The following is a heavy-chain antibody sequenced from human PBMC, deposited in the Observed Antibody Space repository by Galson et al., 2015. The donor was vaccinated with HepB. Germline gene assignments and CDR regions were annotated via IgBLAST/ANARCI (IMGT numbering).Heavy chain of an antibody. D-gene: IGHD3-22*01. Sequence: SLRLSCAASGFTFSSYAMHWVRQAPGKGLEWVAVISYDGSNKYYADSVKGRFTISRDNSKNTLYLQMNSLRAEDTAVYYCARDEGPHYYDSSSRDYWGQGTLVTVSS. V-gene: IGHV3-30-3*01. CDR3: ARDEGPHYYDSSSRDY. CDR1: GFTFSSYA. J-gene: IGHJ4*02. CDR2: ISYDGSNK.